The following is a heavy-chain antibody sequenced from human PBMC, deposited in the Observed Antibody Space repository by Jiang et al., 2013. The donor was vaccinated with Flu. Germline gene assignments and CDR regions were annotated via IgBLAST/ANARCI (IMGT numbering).Heavy chain of an antibody. D-gene: IGHD1-26*01. J-gene: IGHJ4*02. V-gene: IGHV1-2*06. Sequence: SGAEVKKPGASVKVSCKASGYTFTAYYMHWVRQAPGQGLEWMGRINPNTGGTNYAQKFQGRVTMTRDTSISTFYMDLSSLRSDDTAVYYCARGQGVVGAPDFWDQGTLVTVSS. CDR3: ARGQGVVGAPDF. CDR1: GYTFTAYY. CDR2: INPNTGGT.